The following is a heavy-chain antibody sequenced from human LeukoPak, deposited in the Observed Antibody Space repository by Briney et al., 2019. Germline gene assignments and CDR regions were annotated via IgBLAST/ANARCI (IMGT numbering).Heavy chain of an antibody. Sequence: ASVKVSCKVSGYTLTELSMHWVRQAPGKGLEWMGGFDPEDGETIYAQKFQGRVTITADKSTSTAYMELSSLRSEDTAVYYCARDEDDCSSTSCYLGYWGQGTLVTVSS. CDR3: ARDEDDCSSTSCYLGY. D-gene: IGHD2-2*01. J-gene: IGHJ4*02. CDR2: FDPEDGET. V-gene: IGHV1-24*01. CDR1: GYTLTELS.